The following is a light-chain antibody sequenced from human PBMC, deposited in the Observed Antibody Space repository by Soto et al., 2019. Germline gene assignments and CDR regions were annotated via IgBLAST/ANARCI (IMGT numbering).Light chain of an antibody. CDR1: QTVSSY. V-gene: IGKV3-11*01. Sequence: EIVLTQSPATLSLSPGERATLSFRASQTVSSYLLWYQQKRGQAPRLLIYDAYNRATGIPPRFSGSGSGTDFTLTISSLEPEDSAVYYCPQRHMWPIPFGQGTRLEIK. CDR3: PQRHMWPIP. J-gene: IGKJ5*01. CDR2: DAY.